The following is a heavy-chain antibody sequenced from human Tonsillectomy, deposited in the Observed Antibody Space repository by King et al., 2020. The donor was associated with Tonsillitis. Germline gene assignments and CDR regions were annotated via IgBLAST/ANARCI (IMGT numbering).Heavy chain of an antibody. Sequence: QLQESGPGLVKPSGTLALTCTVSGGSISNSSDYWGWIRQPPGKGLEWIGSIYYSGGTYYNLSPNSRVTIFVDTSTNHFSLTLRTVTAADTAVYACGRHGLDGSGSSTGSWFDPWGQGTLVTVSS. CDR1: GGSISNSSDY. D-gene: IGHD3-10*01. V-gene: IGHV4-39*01. J-gene: IGHJ5*02. CDR2: IYYSGGT. CDR3: GRHGLDGSGSSTGSWFDP.